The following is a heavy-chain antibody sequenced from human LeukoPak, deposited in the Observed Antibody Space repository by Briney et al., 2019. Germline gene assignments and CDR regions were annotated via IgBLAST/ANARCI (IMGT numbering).Heavy chain of an antibody. D-gene: IGHD5-18*01. V-gene: IGHV4-61*02. CDR1: GGSISSGSYY. CDR2: IDTSGST. Sequence: PSETLSLTCTVSGGSISSGSYYWSWIRQPAGKGLEWIGRIDTSGSTNYNPSLKSRVTISVDTSKNQFSLELNSVTAAETAVYYCARVGAYSYGDAPLHFDYWGQGTLVTVSS. CDR3: ARVGAYSYGDAPLHFDY. J-gene: IGHJ4*02.